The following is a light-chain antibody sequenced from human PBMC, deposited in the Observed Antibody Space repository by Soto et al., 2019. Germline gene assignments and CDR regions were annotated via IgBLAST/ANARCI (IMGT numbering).Light chain of an antibody. V-gene: IGKV3-20*01. CDR3: QQYDTSPYI. Sequence: EIVLTQSPGTLSLSPGERATLSCRASQSISSSYLAWYQQKPGQAPRPLIHGVSTRATGIPDRFSGGGSGADFTLTISRVEPEDFAVYYCQQYDTSPYIFGQGTEMEIK. CDR1: QSISSSY. CDR2: GVS. J-gene: IGKJ2*01.